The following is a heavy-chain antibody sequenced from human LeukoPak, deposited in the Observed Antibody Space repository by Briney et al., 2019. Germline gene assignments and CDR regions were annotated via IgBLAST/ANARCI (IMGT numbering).Heavy chain of an antibody. CDR1: GYTFTSYG. CDR2: ISAYNGNT. V-gene: IGHV1-18*01. J-gene: IGHJ5*02. D-gene: IGHD1-7*01. CDR3: ARTSWNLQEDGNWFDP. Sequence: ASVKVSCKASGYTFTSYGISWVRQAPGQGLEWMGWISAYNGNTNYAQKLQGRVTMTTDTSTSTAYMELRSLRSDDTAVYYCARTSWNLQEDGNWFDPWGQGTLVTVSS.